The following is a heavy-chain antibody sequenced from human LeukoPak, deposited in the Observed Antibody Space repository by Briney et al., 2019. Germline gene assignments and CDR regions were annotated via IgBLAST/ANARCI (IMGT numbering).Heavy chain of an antibody. CDR1: GGSISSYY. CDR2: IYYTGST. J-gene: IGHJ4*02. CDR3: AREVRGQLCYFDD. Sequence: PETPCPSCTVSGGSISSYYWSWIRQPPGKGLEWIGYIYYTGSTNYNTSLKSSVTISVDTSKNQFSLKLSSVTAADTAVYYCAREVRGQLCYFDDWGQGTTLTVSS. V-gene: IGHV4-59*01. D-gene: IGHD6-13*01.